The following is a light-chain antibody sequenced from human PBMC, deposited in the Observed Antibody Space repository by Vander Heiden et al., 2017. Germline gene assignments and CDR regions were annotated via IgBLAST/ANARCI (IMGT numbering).Light chain of an antibody. CDR1: QSVSSC. CDR3: QQRRDWPLT. Sequence: VLTPSPATLSVSAGDRATLSCRASQSVSSCLAWYQQKPGQAPRLLIYDASSMAAGVPARFSGSGSGTDFTLTISSLEPDDFAVYYCQQRRDWPLTFGGGTKVEIK. CDR2: DAS. J-gene: IGKJ4*01. V-gene: IGKV3-11*01.